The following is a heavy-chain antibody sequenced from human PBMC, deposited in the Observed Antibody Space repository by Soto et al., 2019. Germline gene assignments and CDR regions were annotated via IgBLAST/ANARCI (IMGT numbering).Heavy chain of an antibody. CDR3: ARREGYYYGMDV. CDR2: INPIFGTA. D-gene: IGHD1-26*01. CDR1: GGTFSSYA. Sequence: SVKVSCKASGGTFSSYAISWVRQAPGQGLEWMGGINPIFGTANYAQKFQGRVTITADESTSTAYMELSSLRSDDTAVYYCARREGYYYGMDVWGQGTTVTVSS. V-gene: IGHV1-69*13. J-gene: IGHJ6*02.